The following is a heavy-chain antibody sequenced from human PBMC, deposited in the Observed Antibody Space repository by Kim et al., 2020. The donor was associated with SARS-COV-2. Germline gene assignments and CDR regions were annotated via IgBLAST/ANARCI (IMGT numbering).Heavy chain of an antibody. D-gene: IGHD1-20*01. Sequence: YADSVRGRFLNSRNTARDSLSLQMDSLQPEDTAVYYCARDPYNSYAMDLWGQGTTVTVS. CDR3: ARDPYNSYAMDL. V-gene: IGHV3-11*01. J-gene: IGHJ6*02.